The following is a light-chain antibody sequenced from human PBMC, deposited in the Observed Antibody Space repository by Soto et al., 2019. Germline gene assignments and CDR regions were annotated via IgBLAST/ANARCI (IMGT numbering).Light chain of an antibody. CDR2: GAS. CDR3: LQDINYPWT. CDR1: QRITSNF. J-gene: IGKJ1*01. Sequence: EIVLTQSPVTLSLSPGERATLSCRASQRITSNFLAWFQQKAGLAPRLLIYGASTRASGVPDRFSGGGSGTDFVLTISRLEPEDFAVYYCLQDINYPWTFGQGTKVEIK. V-gene: IGKV3-20*01.